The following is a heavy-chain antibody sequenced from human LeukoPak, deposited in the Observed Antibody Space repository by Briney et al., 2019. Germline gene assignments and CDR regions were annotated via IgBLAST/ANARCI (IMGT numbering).Heavy chain of an antibody. Sequence: SETPSLTCTVSGGSFSIFYWTWMRQRPGKGLEWIAYVFGGGTTTSNPCLKSRVTISVDTSKNQFSLRLNSVTAAVTAVYYCARLSVGGTPIDYWGQGIRVVVSS. V-gene: IGHV4-59*08. D-gene: IGHD1-26*01. CDR2: VFGGGTT. CDR3: ARLSVGGTPIDY. CDR1: GGSFSIFY. J-gene: IGHJ4*02.